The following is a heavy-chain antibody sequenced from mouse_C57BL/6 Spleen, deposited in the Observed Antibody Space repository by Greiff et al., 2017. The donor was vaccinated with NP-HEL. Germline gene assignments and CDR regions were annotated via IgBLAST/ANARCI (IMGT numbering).Heavy chain of an antibody. CDR1: GFTFSSYA. J-gene: IGHJ4*01. V-gene: IGHV5-4*01. CDR2: ISDGGSYT. Sequence: EVQVVESGGGLVKPGGSLKLSCAASGFTFSSYAMSWVRQTPEKRLEWVATISDGGSYTYYPDNVKGRFTISRDNAKNNLYLQMSHLKSEDTAMYYCARGIYDGYYYAMDYWGQGTSVTVSS. D-gene: IGHD2-3*01. CDR3: ARGIYDGYYYAMDY.